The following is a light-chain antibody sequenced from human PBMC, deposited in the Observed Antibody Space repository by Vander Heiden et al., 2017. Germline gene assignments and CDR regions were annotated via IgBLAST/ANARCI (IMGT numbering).Light chain of an antibody. CDR1: QSISSY. Sequence: DIQMTQSPSSLSASVGDRVTITCRASQSISSYLNWYQQKPGKAPKLLIYAASSLQSAVPSRFSGSGSGTDFTLTISSLQPEDFATYYCQQSDSTLWTFGQGTKVEIK. CDR3: QQSDSTLWT. CDR2: AAS. V-gene: IGKV1-39*01. J-gene: IGKJ1*01.